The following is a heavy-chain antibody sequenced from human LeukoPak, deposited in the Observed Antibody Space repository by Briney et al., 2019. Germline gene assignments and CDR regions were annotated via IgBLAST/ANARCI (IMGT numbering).Heavy chain of an antibody. CDR3: AIIPDNYDSSGYYLRRTLDY. CDR1: GFTFSSYW. J-gene: IGHJ4*02. Sequence: GGSLRLSCAASGFTFSSYWMHWVRQAPGKGLVWVSRINSDGSSTSYADSVKGRFTISRDNAKNTLYLQMNSLRAEDTAVYYCAIIPDNYDSSGYYLRRTLDYWGQGTLVTVSS. CDR2: INSDGSST. D-gene: IGHD3-22*01. V-gene: IGHV3-74*01.